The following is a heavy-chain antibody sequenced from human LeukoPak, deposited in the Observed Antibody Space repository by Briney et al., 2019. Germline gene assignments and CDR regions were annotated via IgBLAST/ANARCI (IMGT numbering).Heavy chain of an antibody. J-gene: IGHJ3*02. CDR3: AREGLTIDAFDI. V-gene: IGHV4-34*01. Sequence: SETLSLTCAVYGGSFSGYYWSWIRQPPGKGLEWIGEINHSGSTNYNPSLKSRVTISVDTSKNQFSLKLSSVTAADTAVYYCAREGLTIDAFDIWGQGTMVTVSS. CDR1: GGSFSGYY. CDR2: INHSGST. D-gene: IGHD4/OR15-4a*01.